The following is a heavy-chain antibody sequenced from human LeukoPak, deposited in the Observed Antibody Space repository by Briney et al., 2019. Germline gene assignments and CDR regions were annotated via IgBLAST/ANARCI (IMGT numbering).Heavy chain of an antibody. CDR3: ARSEYSSSFGYYYGMDV. J-gene: IGHJ6*02. V-gene: IGHV4-61*05. Sequence: SETLSLTCTVSGGSITSSSYYWGWIRQPPGKGLEWIGYIYYSGSTNYNPSLKSRVTISVDTSKNQFSLKLSSVTAADTAVYYCARSEYSSSFGYYYGMDVWGQGTTVTVSS. CDR1: GGSITSSSYY. CDR2: IYYSGST. D-gene: IGHD6-6*01.